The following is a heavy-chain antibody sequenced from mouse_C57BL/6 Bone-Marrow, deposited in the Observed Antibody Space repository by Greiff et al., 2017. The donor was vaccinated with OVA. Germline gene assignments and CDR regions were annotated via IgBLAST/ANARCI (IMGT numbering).Heavy chain of an antibody. V-gene: IGHV1-52*01. CDR1: GYTFTSYW. Sequence: QVHVKQPGAELVRPGSSVKLSCKASGYTFTSYWMHWVKQRPIQGLEWIGNIDPSDSETHYNQKFKDKATLTVDKSSSTAYMQLSSLTSEDSAVYYCASGRRTGYDYWGQGTTLTVSS. CDR3: ASGRRTGYDY. J-gene: IGHJ2*01. D-gene: IGHD3-2*02. CDR2: IDPSDSET.